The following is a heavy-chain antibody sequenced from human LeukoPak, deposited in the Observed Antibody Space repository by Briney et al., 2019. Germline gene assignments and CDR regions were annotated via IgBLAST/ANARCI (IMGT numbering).Heavy chain of an antibody. J-gene: IGHJ3*02. Sequence: SETLSLTCSVSGGSISVYYWTWIRQPAGKGLEWIERVYTSGSTHYNPSLKTRLTMSVDTSKNQFSLKLSSVTAADTAVYYCARLITGTTTAFDIWGQGTMVTVSS. CDR1: GGSISVYY. V-gene: IGHV4-4*07. CDR2: VYTSGST. CDR3: ARLITGTTTAFDI. D-gene: IGHD1-7*01.